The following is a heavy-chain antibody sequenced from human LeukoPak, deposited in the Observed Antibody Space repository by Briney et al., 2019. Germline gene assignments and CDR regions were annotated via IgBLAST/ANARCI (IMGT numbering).Heavy chain of an antibody. J-gene: IGHJ4*02. D-gene: IGHD1-20*01. V-gene: IGHV3-23*01. CDR3: AKKMSITAASQVDY. CDR1: GFTLSSYS. CDR2: ISSSGGST. Sequence: PGGSLRLSCAASGFTLSSYSMSWVRQAPGKGLEWVSAISSSGGSTDYTDSVKGRFTISRDNSKNTLYLQMNSLRAEDTAVYYCAKKMSITAASQVDYWGQGTLVTVSS.